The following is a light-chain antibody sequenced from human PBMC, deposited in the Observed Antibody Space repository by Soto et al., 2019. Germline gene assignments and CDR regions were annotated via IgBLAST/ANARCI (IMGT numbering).Light chain of an antibody. CDR3: QHTYSTPYT. CDR1: QGISSW. Sequence: DIQMTQSPSSVSASVGDRVTITCRASQGISSWLAWYQQKPGKAPNLLIYGASNLQSGVPSRFSGSGSGTDFTLTISSLQPEDSATYYCQHTYSTPYTFGQGTKVDIK. J-gene: IGKJ2*01. V-gene: IGKV1-12*01. CDR2: GAS.